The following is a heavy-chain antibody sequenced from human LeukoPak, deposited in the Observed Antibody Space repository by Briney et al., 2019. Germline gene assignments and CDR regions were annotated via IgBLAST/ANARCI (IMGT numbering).Heavy chain of an antibody. V-gene: IGHV1-2*02. CDR2: ISPNTGGT. CDR3: ARERGFCSSSSCYTSDAFDI. CDR1: GYTFSGYY. J-gene: IGHJ3*02. D-gene: IGHD2-2*02. Sequence: ASVKVSCKTSGYTFSGYYMHWVRQAPGHGLEWMGWISPNTGGTKYAQTFQGRVTLTRDTSLSTVYMELSRLRSDDTAVYYCARERGFCSSSSCYTSDAFDIWGQGTMVTVSS.